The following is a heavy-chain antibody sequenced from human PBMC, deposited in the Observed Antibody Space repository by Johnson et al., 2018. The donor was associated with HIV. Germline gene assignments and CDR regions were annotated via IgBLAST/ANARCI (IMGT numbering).Heavy chain of an antibody. CDR1: GFTVSSNY. CDR3: AKQQLVPDDAFDI. D-gene: IGHD6-6*01. CDR2: INWNGGRT. J-gene: IGHJ3*02. V-gene: IGHV3-NL1*01. Sequence: QVHLVESGGGVVQPGRSLRLSCAASGFTVSSNYMNWVRQAPGKGLEWVSGINWNGGRTGYADSVKSRFTISRDNSKNTMYLQMNSLRAEDTAVYYCAKQQLVPDDAFDIWGQGTKVNVSS.